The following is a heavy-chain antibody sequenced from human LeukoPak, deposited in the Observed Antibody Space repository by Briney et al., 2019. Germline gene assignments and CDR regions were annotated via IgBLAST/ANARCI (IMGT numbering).Heavy chain of an antibody. D-gene: IGHD3-16*01. CDR1: GFTFGSYE. J-gene: IGHJ3*02. Sequence: GGSLRLSCVGSGFTFGSYEMNWVRQAPGKGLEWVSYISTSGGTTYYADSVKGRFTISRDNAKNSLYLQMNSLRAEDAAVYYCAREEGGSARAFDIWGRGTMVTVSS. CDR2: ISTSGGTT. CDR3: AREEGGSARAFDI. V-gene: IGHV3-48*03.